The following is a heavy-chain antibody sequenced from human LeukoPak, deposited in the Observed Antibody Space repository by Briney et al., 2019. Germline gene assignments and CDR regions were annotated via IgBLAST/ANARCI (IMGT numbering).Heavy chain of an antibody. CDR2: INSDGSST. D-gene: IGHD4-17*01. V-gene: IGHV3-74*01. CDR1: GFTFSSYW. Sequence: GGSLRLSCAASGFTFSSYWMHWVRHAPGKGLVWVSRINSDGSSTSYADSVKGRFTISRDNAKNTLYLQMNSLRAEDTAVYYCARVRPYGDYELDYWGQGTLVTVSS. J-gene: IGHJ4*02. CDR3: ARVRPYGDYELDY.